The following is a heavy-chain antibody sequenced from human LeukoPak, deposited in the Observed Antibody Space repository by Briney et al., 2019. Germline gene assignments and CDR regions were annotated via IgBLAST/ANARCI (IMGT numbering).Heavy chain of an antibody. Sequence: PGGSLRLSCARSGFTLSIIAMHWLRQAPGKGLEWVAFIWPDGSKKYYADSVKGRFAISRENSNNTLYLQMNSLRPEDTGLYFCAKISSSAEPNFDHWGQGTRLTVSS. CDR3: AKISSSAEPNFDH. D-gene: IGHD1-14*01. J-gene: IGHJ4*02. CDR1: GFTLSIIA. CDR2: IWPDGSKK. V-gene: IGHV3-30*02.